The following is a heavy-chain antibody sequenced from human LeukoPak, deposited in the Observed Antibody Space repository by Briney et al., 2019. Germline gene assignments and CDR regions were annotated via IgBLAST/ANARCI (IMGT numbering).Heavy chain of an antibody. CDR1: GFTFSSYG. CDR3: AKDPDSSGLTPFDY. D-gene: IGHD3-22*01. CDR2: IRYDGSNK. Sequence: QSGGSLRLSCAASGFTFSSYGMHWVRQAPGKGLEWVAFIRYDGSNKYYADSVKGRFAISRDNSKNTLYLQMNSLRAEDTAVYYCAKDPDSSGLTPFDYWGQGTLVTVSS. J-gene: IGHJ4*02. V-gene: IGHV3-30*02.